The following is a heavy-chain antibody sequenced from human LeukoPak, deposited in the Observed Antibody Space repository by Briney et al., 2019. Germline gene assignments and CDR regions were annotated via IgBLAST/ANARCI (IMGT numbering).Heavy chain of an antibody. D-gene: IGHD3-3*01. Sequence: SVKVSCKASGGTFSSHAINWMRQAPGQGLEWMGGIVPMSSTIKYAQKFQGRVTITADESTTTAFMELRSLRSEDTAVYFCARPRTYYDSWSGYPPFDYWGQGTLVTVSS. CDR3: ARPRTYYDSWSGYPPFDY. CDR1: GGTFSSHA. J-gene: IGHJ4*02. CDR2: IVPMSSTI. V-gene: IGHV1-69*13.